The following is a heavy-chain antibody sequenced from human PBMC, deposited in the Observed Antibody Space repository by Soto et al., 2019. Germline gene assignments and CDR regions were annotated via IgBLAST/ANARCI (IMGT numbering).Heavy chain of an antibody. Sequence: VQLLESGAEVKKPGSSVKVSCKASGGTFSSYAISWVRQAPGQGLEWMGGIIPIFGTANYAQKFQGRVTITADESTSTAYMELSSLRSEDTAVYYCARAVEGYYDSSGYYLGYWGQGTLVTVSS. CDR1: GGTFSSYA. CDR3: ARAVEGYYDSSGYYLGY. V-gene: IGHV1-69*01. CDR2: IIPIFGTA. D-gene: IGHD3-22*01. J-gene: IGHJ4*02.